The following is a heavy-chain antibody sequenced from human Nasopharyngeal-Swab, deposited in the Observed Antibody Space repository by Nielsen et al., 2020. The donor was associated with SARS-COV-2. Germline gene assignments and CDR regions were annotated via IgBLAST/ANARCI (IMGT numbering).Heavy chain of an antibody. CDR1: GYSFRTYG. Sequence: GESLKISCVASGYSFRTYGMSWIRQAPGKGLEWVSYISSSGSTIYYADSVKGRFTISRDNAKNSLYLQMNSLRAEDTAVYYCARVRARDGYIFDYWGQGTLVTVSS. V-gene: IGHV3-11*01. D-gene: IGHD5-24*01. CDR2: ISSSGSTI. J-gene: IGHJ4*02. CDR3: ARVRARDGYIFDY.